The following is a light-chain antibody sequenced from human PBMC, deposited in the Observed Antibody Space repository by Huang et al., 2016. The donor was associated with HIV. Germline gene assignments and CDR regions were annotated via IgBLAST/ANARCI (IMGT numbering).Light chain of an antibody. V-gene: IGKV3-11*01. CDR2: DTS. CDR3: QQHSNWPL. CDR1: QSVSSY. J-gene: IGKJ2*01. Sequence: ELVLTQSPATLSLSPGQRATLPCRASQSVSSYLAWYQQKPGQAPRLINDDTSKRATVVPARFSGSGSGTDFTLTINRLEPEDFAVYYCQQHSNWPLFGQGTKLEI.